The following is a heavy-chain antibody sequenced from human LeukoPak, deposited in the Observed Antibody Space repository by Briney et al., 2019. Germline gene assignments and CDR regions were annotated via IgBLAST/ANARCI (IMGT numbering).Heavy chain of an antibody. V-gene: IGHV1-2*06. CDR3: ARGRRVAMVRGVYTNWFDP. D-gene: IGHD3-10*01. CDR2: INPNSGGT. Sequence: LWASVKVSCKASGYTFTSYGISWVRQAPGQGLEWMGRINPNSGGTNYAQKFQGRVTMTRDTSISTAYMELSRLRSDDTAVYYCARGRRVAMVRGVYTNWFDPWGQGTLVTASS. J-gene: IGHJ5*02. CDR1: GYTFTSYG.